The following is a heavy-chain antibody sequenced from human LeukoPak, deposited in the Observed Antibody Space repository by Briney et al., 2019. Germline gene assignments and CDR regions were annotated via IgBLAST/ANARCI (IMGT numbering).Heavy chain of an antibody. D-gene: IGHD3-16*02. CDR3: AREMADDYVWGSYRTAPFDY. CDR2: IWYDGSNK. Sequence: GGSLRLSCAASGFTFSSYGMHWVRQAPGKGLEWVAVIWYDGSNKYYADSVKGRFTISRDNSKNTLYLQMNSLRAEDTAVYYCAREMADDYVWGSYRTAPFDYWGQGTLVTVSS. V-gene: IGHV3-33*01. CDR1: GFTFSSYG. J-gene: IGHJ4*02.